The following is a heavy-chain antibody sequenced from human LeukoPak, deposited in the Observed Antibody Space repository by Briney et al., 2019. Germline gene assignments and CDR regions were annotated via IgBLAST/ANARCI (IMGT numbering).Heavy chain of an antibody. Sequence: GGSLRLSCAASGFTFSSYSLNWVRQAPGKGLEWVSYIGTGSTTIYYADSVKGRFTISRDNAKNSLYLQMNALRAEDTAVYYCARDFRPNWAHDAFDIWGQGTMVTVSS. D-gene: IGHD7-27*01. V-gene: IGHV3-48*04. CDR3: ARDFRPNWAHDAFDI. CDR2: IGTGSTTI. CDR1: GFTFSSYS. J-gene: IGHJ3*02.